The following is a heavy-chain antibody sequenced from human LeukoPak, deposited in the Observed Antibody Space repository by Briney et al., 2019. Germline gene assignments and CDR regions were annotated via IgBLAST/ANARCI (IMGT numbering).Heavy chain of an antibody. J-gene: IGHJ6*02. Sequence: GGSLTLSCAASGFTFSSYWMSWVSQAQGKGLEWVANIKHEGSEKYYVDSVKGRFTISRDNAKNSLYLQMNSLRAEDTAVYYCARDRTAYCGGGSCYYCGMDVWGQGTTVTVSS. CDR2: IKHEGSEK. V-gene: IGHV3-7*01. CDR3: ARDRTAYCGGGSCYYCGMDV. D-gene: IGHD2-15*01. CDR1: GFTFSSYW.